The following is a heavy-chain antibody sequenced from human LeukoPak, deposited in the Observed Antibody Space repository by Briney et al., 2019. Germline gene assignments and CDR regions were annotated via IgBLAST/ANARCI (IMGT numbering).Heavy chain of an antibody. V-gene: IGHV2-5*02. D-gene: IGHD2-2*01. Sequence: SGPTLVKPTQTLTLTCTLSGFSLSTSGVGVGWIRQPPGKALEWLALIYWDDDKRYSPSLKSRLTITKDTSKNQVVLTMTNMDPVDTATYYCAHSRATDIVVVRDWFDPWGQGTLVTVSS. CDR3: AHSRATDIVVVRDWFDP. CDR1: GFSLSTSGVG. CDR2: IYWDDDK. J-gene: IGHJ5*02.